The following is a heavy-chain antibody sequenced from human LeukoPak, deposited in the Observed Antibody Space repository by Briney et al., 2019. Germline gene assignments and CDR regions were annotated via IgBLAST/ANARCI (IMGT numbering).Heavy chain of an antibody. D-gene: IGHD5-18*01. CDR1: GLTFSSFA. J-gene: IGHJ3*02. CDR2: ISDDGSNK. Sequence: GGSLRLSCAASGLTFSSFAMHWVRQAPGKGLEWVALISDDGSNKYYADSVKGRFTISRDNSKNTLYLQMNSLRAEDTAVYYCARDGYSYAFDIWGQGTMVTVSS. V-gene: IGHV3-30-3*01. CDR3: ARDGYSYAFDI.